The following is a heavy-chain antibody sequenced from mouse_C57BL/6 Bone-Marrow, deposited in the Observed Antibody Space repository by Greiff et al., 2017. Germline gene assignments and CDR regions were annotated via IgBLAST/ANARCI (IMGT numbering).Heavy chain of an antibody. CDR1: GYTFTSYG. CDR3: ARENYYGSSSYYFDY. D-gene: IGHD1-1*01. CDR2: IYPRSGNT. J-gene: IGHJ2*01. Sequence: QVQLKESGAELARPGASVKLSCKASGYTFTSYGISWVKQRTGQGLEWIGEIYPRSGNTYYNEKFKGKATLTADKSSSTAYMELRSLTSEYSAVYFCARENYYGSSSYYFDYWGQGTTLTVSS. V-gene: IGHV1-81*01.